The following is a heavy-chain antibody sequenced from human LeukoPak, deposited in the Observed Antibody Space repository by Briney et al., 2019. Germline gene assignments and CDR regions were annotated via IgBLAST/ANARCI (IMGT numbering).Heavy chain of an antibody. D-gene: IGHD6-13*01. CDR3: TRDFYSSSWD. Sequence: GGSLRLSCAASGFTFSTFAMLWVRQPRGKGLEWVSSIFPSGGEIHYADSVRGRFTISRDNAKKMLFLQMNSLRAEDTAVYYCTRDFYSSSWDWGQGTLVTVSS. V-gene: IGHV3-23*01. CDR1: GFTFSTFA. CDR2: IFPSGGEI. J-gene: IGHJ1*01.